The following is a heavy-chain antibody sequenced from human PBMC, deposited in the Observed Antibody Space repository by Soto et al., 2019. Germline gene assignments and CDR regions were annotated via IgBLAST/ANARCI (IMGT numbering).Heavy chain of an antibody. CDR1: GGSISSSNW. CDR3: PGVKWEAEAGDNWFDP. J-gene: IGHJ5*02. V-gene: IGHV4-4*02. Sequence: QVQLQESGPGLVKPSGTLSLTCAVSGGSISSSNWWSWVRQPPGKGLEWIGEIYHSGSTNYNPSLKIRVTIPVDKPKNRFSLRLGPMTAADPAVYYGPGVKWEAEAGDNWFDPWGQETLVNVS. D-gene: IGHD1-26*01. CDR2: IYHSGST.